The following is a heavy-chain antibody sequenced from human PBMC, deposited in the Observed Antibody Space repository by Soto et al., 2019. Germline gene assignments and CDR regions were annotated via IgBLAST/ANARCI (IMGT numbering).Heavy chain of an antibody. Sequence: EVQLVESGGGLIQPGGSLRLSCAVSGFTVSNNYMSWVRQAPGKGLEGVSVIYSGGYTAYGDSVKGRFTISRDNSKNTLYLQRKGPGADHRAVCYCAAPGGGGGYWGQGTLVTVSS. V-gene: IGHV3-53*01. J-gene: IGHJ4*02. CDR3: AAPGGGGGY. D-gene: IGHD3-10*01. CDR2: IYSGGYT. CDR1: GFTVSNNY.